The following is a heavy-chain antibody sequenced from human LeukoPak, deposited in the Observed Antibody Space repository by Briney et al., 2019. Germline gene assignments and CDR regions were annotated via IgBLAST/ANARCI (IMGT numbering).Heavy chain of an antibody. CDR2: ISSGSGTI. V-gene: IGHV3-48*02. D-gene: IGHD3-10*01. CDR1: GFIFSSYS. Sequence: GGSLRLSCAASGFIFSSYSMNWGRQAPGRGLEWLSYISSGSGTIYYADSVKGRFTISRDNAKNSVYLQMNSLRDEDTAVYYCARGGNIDFWGQGTLVTVSS. J-gene: IGHJ4*02. CDR3: ARGGNIDF.